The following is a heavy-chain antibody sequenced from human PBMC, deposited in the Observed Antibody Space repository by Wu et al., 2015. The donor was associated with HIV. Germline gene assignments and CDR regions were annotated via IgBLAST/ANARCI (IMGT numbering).Heavy chain of an antibody. Sequence: QVQLAQSGTVVQKPGASVKVSCKASGYTFTGYYMHWVRQAPGQGLEWMGWINPNSGGTNYAQKFQGRVTMTRDTSISTAYMELSRLRSDDTAVYYCARNGGPNDAFDIWGQGTMVTVSS. CDR2: INPNSGGT. D-gene: IGHD3-10*01. V-gene: IGHV1-2*02. J-gene: IGHJ3*02. CDR1: GYTFTGYY. CDR3: ARNGGPNDAFDI.